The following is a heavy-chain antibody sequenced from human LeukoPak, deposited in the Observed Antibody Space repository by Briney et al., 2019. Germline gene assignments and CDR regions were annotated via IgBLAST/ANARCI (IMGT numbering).Heavy chain of an antibody. V-gene: IGHV3-23*01. Sequence: PGGSLRLSCAASGFTFSSYAMGWVPQAPGKGLEGVSAIIGSGRSTYYADSVKGRFTISRDNSKNTLYLQMNSLRAEGTAVYYCAKDKDLGRGWYSYYFDYWGQGTLVSVSS. D-gene: IGHD6-19*01. CDR3: AKDKDLGRGWYSYYFDY. CDR1: GFTFSSYA. CDR2: IIGSGRST. J-gene: IGHJ4*02.